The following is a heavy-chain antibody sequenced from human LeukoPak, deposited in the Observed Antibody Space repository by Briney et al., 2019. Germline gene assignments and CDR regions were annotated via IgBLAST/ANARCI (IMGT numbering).Heavy chain of an antibody. CDR2: INHSGST. CDR1: GGSLSGYY. Sequence: SETLSLTCAVYGGSLSGYYRSWIRQPPGKGLEWIGEINHSGSTNYNPSLKSRVTISVDTSKNQFSLKLSSVTAADTAVYYCARDSGTYDFNYWGQGTLVTVSS. CDR3: ARDSGTYDFNY. J-gene: IGHJ4*02. V-gene: IGHV4-34*01. D-gene: IGHD1-26*01.